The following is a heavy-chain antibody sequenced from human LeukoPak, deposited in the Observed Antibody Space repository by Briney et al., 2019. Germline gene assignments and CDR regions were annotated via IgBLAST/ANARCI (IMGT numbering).Heavy chain of an antibody. Sequence: GGSLRLSCAASGFTFSRYSMSWVRQAPGKGLMWVSPISASGGTTLYADSVKGRFTISRDNSKNTLYLQMNSLRAEDTAVYYCAKDPPCYDFWSGYYTGGDDAFDIWGQGTMVTVSS. CDR1: GFTFSRYS. V-gene: IGHV3-23*01. D-gene: IGHD3-3*01. CDR3: AKDPPCYDFWSGYYTGGDDAFDI. J-gene: IGHJ3*02. CDR2: ISASGGTT.